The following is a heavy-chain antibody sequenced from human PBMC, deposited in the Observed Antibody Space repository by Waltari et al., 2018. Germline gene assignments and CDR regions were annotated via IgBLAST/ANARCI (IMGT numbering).Heavy chain of an antibody. V-gene: IGHV4-59*01. J-gene: IGHJ6*02. D-gene: IGHD3-22*01. Sequence: QVQLQESGPGLGKPSETLSLTCTVSGGPISSSSWSWLRQPPGKGLEWIVYIYYCGSTKYNPSLKSRVTISVDTSKNQFSLKLSSVTAADTAVYYCARDRVYDSSGYYYYGMDVWGQGTTVTVSS. CDR3: ARDRVYDSSGYYYYGMDV. CDR2: IYYCGST. CDR1: GGPISSSS.